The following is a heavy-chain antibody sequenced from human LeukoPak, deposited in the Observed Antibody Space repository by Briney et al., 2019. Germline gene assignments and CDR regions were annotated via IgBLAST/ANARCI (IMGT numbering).Heavy chain of an antibody. D-gene: IGHD2-8*01. CDR3: ARVLGCTNGVCPYYYYYYMDV. CDR2: ISWNSGSI. Sequence: GGFLRLSCAASGFTFDDYAMPWVRQAPGKGLEWVSGISWNSGSIGYADSVKGRFTISRDNAKNSLYLQMNSLRAEDTALYYCARVLGCTNGVCPYYYYYYMDVWGKGTTVTVSS. V-gene: IGHV3-9*01. CDR1: GFTFDDYA. J-gene: IGHJ6*03.